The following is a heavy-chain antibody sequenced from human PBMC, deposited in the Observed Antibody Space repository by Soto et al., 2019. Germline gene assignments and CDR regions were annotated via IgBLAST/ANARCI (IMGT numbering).Heavy chain of an antibody. V-gene: IGHV3-30*03. CDR2: ISYDGSNK. D-gene: IGHD2-2*02. CDR1: GFTFSSYG. J-gene: IGHJ4*02. CDR3: ARDSPKIPHDY. Sequence: GGSLRLSCAASGFTFSSYGMHWVRQAPGKGLEWVAVISYDGSNKYYADSVKGRFTISRDNSKNTLYLQMNSLRAEDTAVYYCARDSPKIPHDYWGQGTLVTVSS.